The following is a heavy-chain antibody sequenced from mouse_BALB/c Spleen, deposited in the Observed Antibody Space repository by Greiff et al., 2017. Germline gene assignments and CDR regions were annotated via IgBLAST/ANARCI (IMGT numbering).Heavy chain of an antibody. CDR2: IDPENGNT. Sequence: VQLQQSGAELVRPGALVKLSCKASGFNIKDYYMHWVKQRPEQGLEWIGWIDPENGNTIYDPKFQGKASITADTSSNTAYLQLSSLTSEDTAVYYCARDYYGSSWFAYWGQGTLVTVSA. J-gene: IGHJ3*01. CDR3: ARDYYGSSWFAY. V-gene: IGHV14-1*02. CDR1: GFNIKDYY. D-gene: IGHD1-1*01.